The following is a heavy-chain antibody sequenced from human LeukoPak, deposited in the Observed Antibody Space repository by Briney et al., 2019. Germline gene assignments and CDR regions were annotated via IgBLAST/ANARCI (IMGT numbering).Heavy chain of an antibody. J-gene: IGHJ4*02. V-gene: IGHV3-7*01. Sequence: GGSLRLSCAASGFTFSSYSMNWVRQAPGKGLEWVANIKQDGSEKYYVDSVKGRFTISRDNAKNSLYLQMNSLRAEDTAVYYCARGIPGSYKGYYFDYWGQGTLVTVSS. CDR2: IKQDGSEK. D-gene: IGHD1-26*01. CDR3: ARGIPGSYKGYYFDY. CDR1: GFTFSSYS.